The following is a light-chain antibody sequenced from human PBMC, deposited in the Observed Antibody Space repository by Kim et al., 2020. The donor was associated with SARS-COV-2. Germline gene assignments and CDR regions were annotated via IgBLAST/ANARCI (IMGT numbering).Light chain of an antibody. Sequence: ASVGDRVTITCRVSQTIAKSLHWYQQKPGKAPRLLIWSAAGLQNGVPSRFSGSGSGTDFTLTISDLQPEDFETYYCQQSYTVPLIFGPGTKVDIK. V-gene: IGKV1-39*01. CDR1: QTIAKS. J-gene: IGKJ3*01. CDR2: SAA. CDR3: QQSYTVPLI.